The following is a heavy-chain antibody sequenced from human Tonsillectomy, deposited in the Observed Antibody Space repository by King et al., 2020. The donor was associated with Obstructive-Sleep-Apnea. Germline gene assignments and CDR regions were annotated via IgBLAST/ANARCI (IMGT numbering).Heavy chain of an antibody. J-gene: IGHJ4*02. D-gene: IGHD3-9*01. CDR1: GGSISGSYNY. Sequence: LQLQESGPGLVKPSETLSLTCTVSGGSISGSYNYWGWIRQPPGRGLEWIGSIYYSGSTYYNPSLKSRVTISVDTSKNQFSLKLNSVTAADTAVYYCARHNILTGYYNRYFDYWGQGTLVTVSS. CDR2: IYYSGST. CDR3: ARHNILTGYYNRYFDY. V-gene: IGHV4-39*01.